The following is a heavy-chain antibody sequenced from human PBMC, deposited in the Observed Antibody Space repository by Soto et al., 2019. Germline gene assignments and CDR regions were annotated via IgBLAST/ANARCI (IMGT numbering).Heavy chain of an antibody. CDR2: IYHSGST. CDR3: ARVNWNYEDSWFDP. J-gene: IGHJ5*02. Sequence: ASETLSLTCAVSGGSISSSNWGSWVRQPPGKGLEWIGEIYHSGSTNHNPSLKSRVTISVDKSKNQFSLKLSSVTAADTAVYYCARVNWNYEDSWFDPWGQGTLVTVSS. CDR1: GGSISSSNW. D-gene: IGHD1-7*01. V-gene: IGHV4-4*02.